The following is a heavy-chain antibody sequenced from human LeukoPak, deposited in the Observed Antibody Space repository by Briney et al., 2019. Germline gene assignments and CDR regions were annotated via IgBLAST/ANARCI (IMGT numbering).Heavy chain of an antibody. D-gene: IGHD3-10*01. J-gene: IGHJ4*02. CDR2: IRYDGSNK. Sequence: PGGSLRLSCAASGFTFSSYGMHWVRRAPGKGLEWVAFIRYDGSNKYYADSVKGRFTISRDNSKNTLYLQMNSLRAEDTAVYYCWYYYGSDEGYYFDYWGQGTLVTVSS. CDR3: WYYYGSDEGYYFDY. CDR1: GFTFSSYG. V-gene: IGHV3-30*02.